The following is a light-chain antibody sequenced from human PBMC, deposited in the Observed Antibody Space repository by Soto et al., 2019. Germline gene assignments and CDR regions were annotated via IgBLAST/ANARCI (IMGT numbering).Light chain of an antibody. Sequence: QSALTQPASVSGSPRQSITISCTGTSSDVGGYNYVSWYQQHPGKAPKLMIYEVSNRPSGVSNRFSGSKSGNTASLTISVLQAEDEADYYCSSYTSSRTRVFGGGTQLTVL. V-gene: IGLV2-14*01. CDR2: EVS. J-gene: IGLJ3*02. CDR1: SSDVGGYNY. CDR3: SSYTSSRTRV.